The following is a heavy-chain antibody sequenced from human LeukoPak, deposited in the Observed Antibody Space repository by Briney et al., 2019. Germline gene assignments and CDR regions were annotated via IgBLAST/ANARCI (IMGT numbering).Heavy chain of an antibody. V-gene: IGHV3-74*01. CDR2: INFDGSST. D-gene: IGHD4-17*01. CDR3: ARDSYYGDYYYYYYMDV. J-gene: IGHJ6*03. CDR1: GFTFSSYW. Sequence: GGSLRLSCAASGFTFSSYWMHWVRHAPGKGLVWVSRINFDGSSTRYADSVKGRFTISRDNAKNTLYLQMNSLRAEDTAVYYCARDSYYGDYYYYYYMDVWGKGTTVTVSS.